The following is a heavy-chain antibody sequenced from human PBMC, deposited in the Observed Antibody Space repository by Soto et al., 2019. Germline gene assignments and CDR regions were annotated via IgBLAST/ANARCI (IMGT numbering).Heavy chain of an antibody. CDR3: ARVPSGWYTRSRYNWFDP. J-gene: IGHJ5*02. CDR1: GGSFSGYY. Sequence: LSLTCAVYGGSFSGYYWSLIRQPPGKGLEWIGEINHSGSTNYNPSLKSRVTISVDTSKNQFSLKLSSVTAADTAVYYCARVPSGWYTRSRYNWFDPWGQGTLVTVSS. CDR2: INHSGST. D-gene: IGHD6-19*01. V-gene: IGHV4-34*01.